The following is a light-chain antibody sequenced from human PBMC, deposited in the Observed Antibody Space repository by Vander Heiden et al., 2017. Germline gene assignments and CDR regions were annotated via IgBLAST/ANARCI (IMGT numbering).Light chain of an antibody. CDR2: AAS. J-gene: IGKJ2*01. CDR1: QGISSY. V-gene: IGKV1-8*01. Sequence: AIRMTQSPSSLSASTGDRVTITCRASQGISSYLAWYQQKPGKAPKLLIYAASTLQSGVPSRFSGSGSGTDFTLTISCLQSEDFATYYCQQYDSYPPGTFGQGTKLXIK. CDR3: QQYDSYPPGT.